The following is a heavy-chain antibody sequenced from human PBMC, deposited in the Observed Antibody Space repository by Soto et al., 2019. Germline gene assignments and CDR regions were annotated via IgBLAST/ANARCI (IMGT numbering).Heavy chain of an antibody. Sequence: SETLSLTCTVSGGSISSGGYYWSWIRQHPGKGLEWIGYIYYSGSTYYNPSLKSRVTISVDTSKNQFSLKLSSVTAADTAVYYCARAFYGAQPWFDYWGQGTLVTVSS. D-gene: IGHD4-17*01. V-gene: IGHV4-31*03. CDR2: IYYSGST. CDR3: ARAFYGAQPWFDY. J-gene: IGHJ4*02. CDR1: GGSISSGGYY.